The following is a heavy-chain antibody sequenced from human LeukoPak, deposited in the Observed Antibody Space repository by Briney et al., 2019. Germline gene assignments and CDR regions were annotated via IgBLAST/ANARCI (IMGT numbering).Heavy chain of an antibody. J-gene: IGHJ3*02. CDR2: ISYSETT. D-gene: IGHD5/OR15-5a*01. V-gene: IGHV4-59*01. Sequence: SETLSLTCTVSGGSISSCYWSWIRQPPAKGLEDMGYISYSETTSYNPSLMSRVTISLDTSKNQFSLKLTSVTAADTAVYYCARDKGLPQSFDIWGQGTMVTVSS. CDR1: GGSISSCY. CDR3: ARDKGLPQSFDI.